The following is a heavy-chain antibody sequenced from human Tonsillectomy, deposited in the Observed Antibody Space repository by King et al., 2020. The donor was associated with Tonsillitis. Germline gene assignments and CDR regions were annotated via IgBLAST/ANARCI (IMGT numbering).Heavy chain of an antibody. CDR3: ARDPFCNDCVCQRGWFDP. CDR1: GGSFSGHY. J-gene: IGHJ5*02. CDR2: TNHRGAT. D-gene: IGHD3-16*01. V-gene: IGHV4-34*01. Sequence: VQLQQWGAGLLKPSETLSLTCAVNGGSFSGHYWSWIRQPPGKGLEWIGDTNHRGATTYNPSLKSRVAISVDTSRNHFSLKLCSVTAADTAVYYFARDPFCNDCVCQRGWFDPWGQGALVTVSS.